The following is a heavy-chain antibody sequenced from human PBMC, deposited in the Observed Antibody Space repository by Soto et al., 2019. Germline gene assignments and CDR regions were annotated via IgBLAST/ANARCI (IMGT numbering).Heavy chain of an antibody. J-gene: IGHJ6*02. V-gene: IGHV3-33*01. CDR2: IWFDGSNK. CDR1: GFTFSSYG. D-gene: IGHD2-2*01. CDR3: ARAGYCSSTSCPRAYYYGMDV. Sequence: GGSLRLSCAASGFTFSSYGMQWVRQAPDKGLEWVAVIWFDGSNKYYADSVKGRFTISRDNSKNTLYLQMNSLRAEDTAVYYCARAGYCSSTSCPRAYYYGMDVCGPGTTLTVSS.